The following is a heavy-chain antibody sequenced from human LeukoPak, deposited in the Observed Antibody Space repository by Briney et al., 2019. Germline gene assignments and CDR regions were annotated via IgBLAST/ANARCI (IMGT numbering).Heavy chain of an antibody. D-gene: IGHD3-16*01. CDR2: ISASGADT. Sequence: GGSLRLSCVASGFTFDSRAMSWVRQAPGKGLEWVSGISASGADTYYADSVKGRFTISRDNSKNMLYLQMNSLRADDTAAYYCARRQVGYTFGSPDCWGQGTLVTVSS. CDR3: ARRQVGYTFGSPDC. V-gene: IGHV3-23*01. J-gene: IGHJ4*02. CDR1: GFTFDSRA.